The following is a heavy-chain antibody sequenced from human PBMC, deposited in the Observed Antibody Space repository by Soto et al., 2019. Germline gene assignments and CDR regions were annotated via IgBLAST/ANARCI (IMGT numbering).Heavy chain of an antibody. Sequence: GESLKISCKGSGYSFTSYWISWVRQMPGKGLEWMGRIDPSDSYTNYSPSFQGQVTISADKSISTAYLQWSSLKASDTAMYYCARLYYDFWSGYNTYYYGMDVWGQGTTVTVSS. CDR2: IDPSDSYT. V-gene: IGHV5-10-1*04. J-gene: IGHJ6*02. CDR3: ARLYYDFWSGYNTYYYGMDV. D-gene: IGHD3-3*01. CDR1: GYSFTSYW.